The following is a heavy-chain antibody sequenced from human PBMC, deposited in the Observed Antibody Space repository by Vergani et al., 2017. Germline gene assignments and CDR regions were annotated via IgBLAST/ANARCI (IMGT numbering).Heavy chain of an antibody. D-gene: IGHD6-13*01. J-gene: IGHJ6*03. CDR2: ISSSGTTI. Sequence: VQLLESGGDLVQPGGSLRLSCAASRFTFSDYYMSWVRQAPGKGLEWVSYISSSGTTIYYADSVKGRFTISRDNAKNSLYLQMNSLRAEDTAVYYCARALEVYSSNWIYFYYYMDVWGKGTTVTVSS. CDR1: RFTFSDYY. V-gene: IGHV3-11*01. CDR3: ARALEVYSSNWIYFYYYMDV.